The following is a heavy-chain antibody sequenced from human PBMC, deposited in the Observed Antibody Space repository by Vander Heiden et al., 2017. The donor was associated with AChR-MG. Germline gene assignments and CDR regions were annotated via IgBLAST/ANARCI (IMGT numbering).Heavy chain of an antibody. V-gene: IGHV3-7*01. CDR2: IKQDGSEK. CDR3: ARGSSGLKLLWFGENYGMDV. CDR1: GFTFSSYW. D-gene: IGHD3-10*01. J-gene: IGHJ6*02. Sequence: EVQLVESGGGLVQPGGSLRLSCAAPGFTFSSYWMSWVRQAPGKGLEWVANIKQDGSEKYYVDSVKGRFTISRDNAKNSLYLQMNSLRAEDTAVYYCARGSSGLKLLWFGENYGMDVWCQGTTVTVSS.